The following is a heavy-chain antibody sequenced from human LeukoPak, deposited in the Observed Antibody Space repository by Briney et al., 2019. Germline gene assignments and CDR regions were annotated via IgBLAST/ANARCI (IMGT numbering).Heavy chain of an antibody. D-gene: IGHD2-2*02. CDR1: GFTFSNAW. Sequence: GGSLRLSCAASGFTFSNAWMSWVRQAPGKGLEWVGRIKSKTDGGTTDYAAPVKGRFTISRDDSKNTLYLQMNSLKTEDTAVYYCTTDLVLGYCSSTSCYTHGYWGQGTLVTVSS. J-gene: IGHJ4*02. CDR3: TTDLVLGYCSSTSCYTHGY. V-gene: IGHV3-15*01. CDR2: IKSKTDGGTT.